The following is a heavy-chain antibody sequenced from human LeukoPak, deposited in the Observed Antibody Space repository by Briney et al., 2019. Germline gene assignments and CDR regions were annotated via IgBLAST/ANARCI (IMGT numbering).Heavy chain of an antibody. J-gene: IGHJ4*02. V-gene: IGHV3-64*01. CDR2: ISSNGGST. CDR3: ARGAGATNGALYFDY. CDR1: GFTFSSYA. Sequence: PGGSLRLSCAASGFTFSSYAMHWVRQAPGKGLEYVSAISSNGGSTYYANSVKGRFTISRDNSKNTLYLQMGSLRAEDMAVYYCARGAGATNGALYFDYWGQGTLVTVSS. D-gene: IGHD1-26*01.